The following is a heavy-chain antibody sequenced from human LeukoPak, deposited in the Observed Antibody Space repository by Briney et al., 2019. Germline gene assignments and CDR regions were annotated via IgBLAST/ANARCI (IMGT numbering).Heavy chain of an antibody. J-gene: IGHJ6*04. V-gene: IGHV3-48*03. CDR1: GFTFSSYV. CDR3: AELGITMIGGV. Sequence: GGPLRLSCSASGFTFSSYVMNWVRQAPGQGLAWVSYSSSSGSTIYYADSVKGRFTISRENAKNPLYLQRNSVRAEDTAVYYCAELGITMIGGVWGKGTTVTISS. CDR2: SSSSGSTI. D-gene: IGHD3-10*02.